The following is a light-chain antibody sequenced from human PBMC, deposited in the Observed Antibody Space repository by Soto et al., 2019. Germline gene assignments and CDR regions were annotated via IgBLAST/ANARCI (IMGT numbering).Light chain of an antibody. CDR3: TSYISSSTPFYV. V-gene: IGLV2-14*01. Sequence: QSVLTQPASVSGSPGQSITISCTGTSSDVGGYNFVSWYQQHPGKAPKLMIYDVTNRPSGVSDRFSGSKSGNTASLTTSGLQAEDEAHYYCTSYISSSTPFYVFGTGTKVTVL. J-gene: IGLJ1*01. CDR1: SSDVGGYNF. CDR2: DVT.